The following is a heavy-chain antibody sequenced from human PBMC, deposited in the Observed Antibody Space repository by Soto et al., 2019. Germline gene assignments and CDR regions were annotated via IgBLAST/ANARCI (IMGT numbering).Heavy chain of an antibody. CDR1: GFTFSSYA. J-gene: IGHJ4*02. Sequence: GGSLRLSCAASGFTFSSYAMSWVRQAPGKGLEWVSAISGSGGSTYYADSVKGRFTISRDNSKNTLYLQMNSLRAEDTAVYYCAKDWAYSSSPYYCDYWGQGTLVAVSS. CDR3: AKDWAYSSSPYYCDY. V-gene: IGHV3-23*01. D-gene: IGHD6-13*01. CDR2: ISGSGGST.